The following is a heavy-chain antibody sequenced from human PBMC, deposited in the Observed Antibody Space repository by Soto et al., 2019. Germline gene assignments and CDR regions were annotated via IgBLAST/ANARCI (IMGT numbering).Heavy chain of an antibody. J-gene: IGHJ4*02. CDR3: AREAAGPRGGDY. D-gene: IGHD6-13*01. Sequence: SGTLSLTCTFSGGSISGGGYYWSWVRQHPGKGLEWIGYIYYSGSTYYNPSLKSRVTISVDTSKNQFSLKLSSVTAADTAVYYCAREAAGPRGGDYWGQGTLVTVSS. V-gene: IGHV4-31*03. CDR2: IYYSGST. CDR1: GGSISGGGYY.